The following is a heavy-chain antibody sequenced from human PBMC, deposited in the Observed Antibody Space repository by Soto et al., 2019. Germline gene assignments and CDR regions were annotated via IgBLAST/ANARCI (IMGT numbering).Heavy chain of an antibody. CDR1: GYTLTELS. CDR2: FDPEDGET. CDR3: ATDLNRGSYRNYYYGMDV. J-gene: IGHJ6*02. V-gene: IGHV1-24*01. D-gene: IGHD1-26*01. Sequence: ASEKVSCKVSGYTLTELSMHWVRQAPGKGLEWMGGFDPEDGETIYAQKFQGRVTMTEDTSTDTAYMELSSLRSEDTAVYYWATDLNRGSYRNYYYGMDVWSQGITVTVSS.